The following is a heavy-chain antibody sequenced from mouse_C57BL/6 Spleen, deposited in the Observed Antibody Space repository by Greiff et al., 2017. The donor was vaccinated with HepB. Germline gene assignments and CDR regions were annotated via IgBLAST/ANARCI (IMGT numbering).Heavy chain of an antibody. CDR1: GFTFSDYG. CDR2: ISSGSSTI. J-gene: IGHJ4*01. CDR3: ARREFYAMDY. Sequence: EVQLVESGGGLVKPGGSLKLSCAASGFTFSDYGMHWVRQAPEKGLEWVAYISSGSSTIYYADTVKGRFTISRDNAKNTLVLQMNSLRSEDTAMYYCARREFYAMDYWGQGTSVTVSS. V-gene: IGHV5-17*01.